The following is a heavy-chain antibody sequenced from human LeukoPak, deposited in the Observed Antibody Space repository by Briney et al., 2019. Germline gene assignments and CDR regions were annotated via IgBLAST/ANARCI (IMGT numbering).Heavy chain of an antibody. D-gene: IGHD3-9*01. CDR1: GFTFNSYG. CDR3: AKDGGAGYLILDS. CDR2: ISYDGENK. Sequence: GRSLRLSCAASGFTFNSYGMHWVRQAPGKGLEWVAFISYDGENKNYADSVKGRFTISRDNSKNTLHVQMTSLRLEDTAVYYCAKDGGAGYLILDSWGQGTLVTVSS. V-gene: IGHV3-30*18. J-gene: IGHJ4*02.